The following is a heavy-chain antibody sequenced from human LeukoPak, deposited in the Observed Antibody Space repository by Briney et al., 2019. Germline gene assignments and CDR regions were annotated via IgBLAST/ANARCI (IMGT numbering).Heavy chain of an antibody. CDR1: GGSISSSSYY. CDR3: VRRNFHYVCSR. J-gene: IGHJ4*02. CDR2: IYYSGST. Sequence: SETLSLTCTVSGGSISSSSYYWGWIRQPPGKGLDWIGSIYYSGSTYYNSSLKSRVTISVDTSKNQFSLKLSSVTAADTAVHYCVRRNFHYVCSRWGQGTLVTVSS. D-gene: IGHD3-16*01. V-gene: IGHV4-39*01.